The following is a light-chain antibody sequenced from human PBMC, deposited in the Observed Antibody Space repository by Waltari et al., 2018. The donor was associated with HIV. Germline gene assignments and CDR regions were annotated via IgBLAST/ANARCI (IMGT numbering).Light chain of an antibody. CDR2: AAF. J-gene: IGKJ1*01. CDR3: QQSYKAPRT. CDR1: QTISTY. V-gene: IGKV1-39*01. Sequence: DIQMTQSPSSLSASVGDRVTITCRASQTISTYLNWYQQKPGKAPNLLIYAAFNLQSGVPSRFSGSGSGTDFTLTISSLQPEDFASYYCQQSYKAPRTFGQGTKVVIK.